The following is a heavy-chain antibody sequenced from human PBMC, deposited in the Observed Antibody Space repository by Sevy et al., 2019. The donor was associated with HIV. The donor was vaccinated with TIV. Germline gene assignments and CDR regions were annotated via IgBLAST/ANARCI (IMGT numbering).Heavy chain of an antibody. CDR1: GGTFSSYA. J-gene: IGHJ4*02. V-gene: IGHV1-69*13. Sequence: ASVKVSCKASGGTFSSYAISWVRQAPGQGLEWMGGIIPIFGTANYAQKFQGRVTITADESTSTAYMELGSLRSEDTAVYYCARGPSSYIVGATPFDYWGQGTLVTVSS. CDR2: IIPIFGTA. CDR3: ARGPSSYIVGATPFDY. D-gene: IGHD1-26*01.